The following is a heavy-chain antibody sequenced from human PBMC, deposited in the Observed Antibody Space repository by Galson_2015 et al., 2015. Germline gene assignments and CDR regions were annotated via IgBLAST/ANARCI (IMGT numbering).Heavy chain of an antibody. Sequence: SLRLSCAASGFTFSSYAMHWVRQAPGKGLEWVAVISYDGSNKYYADSVKGRFTISRDNSKNTLYLQMNSLRAEDTAVYYCARAAAKIWFGDRSPCDYWGQGTLVTVSS. V-gene: IGHV3-30-3*01. CDR3: ARAAAKIWFGDRSPCDY. CDR2: ISYDGSNK. J-gene: IGHJ4*02. CDR1: GFTFSSYA. D-gene: IGHD3-10*01.